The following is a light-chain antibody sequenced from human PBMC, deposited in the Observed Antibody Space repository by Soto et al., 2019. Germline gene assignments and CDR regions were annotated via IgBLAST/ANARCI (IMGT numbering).Light chain of an antibody. CDR3: QQSYSTPRT. J-gene: IGKJ1*01. CDR2: AAS. CDR1: QSISSY. Sequence: IQMTQSPSSLSASVGDRVTITCRASQSISSYLNWYQQKPWKAPKLLIYAASSLQSGVPSRFSGSGSGTDFTLTISSLQPEDFATYYCQQSYSTPRTFGQGTKVDIK. V-gene: IGKV1-39*01.